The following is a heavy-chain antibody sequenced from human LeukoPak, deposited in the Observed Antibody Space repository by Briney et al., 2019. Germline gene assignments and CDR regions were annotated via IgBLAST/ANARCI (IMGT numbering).Heavy chain of an antibody. CDR3: AKDQVGATDDY. Sequence: GGSLRLSCAASGFTFSSYAMNWVRQAPGKGLEWVSGISGSGGSTYYADSVKGRFTISRDNSKNTLYLQMNSLRAEDTAVYYCAKDQVGATDDYWGQGTLVTVSS. V-gene: IGHV3-23*01. CDR1: GFTFSSYA. CDR2: ISGSGGST. J-gene: IGHJ4*02. D-gene: IGHD1-26*01.